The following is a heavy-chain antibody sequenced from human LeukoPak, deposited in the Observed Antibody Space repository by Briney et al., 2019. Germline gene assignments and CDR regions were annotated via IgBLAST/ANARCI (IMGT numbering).Heavy chain of an antibody. V-gene: IGHV3-21*04. J-gene: IGHJ3*02. D-gene: IGHD3-10*01. Sequence: GGSLRLSCAASGFTFSGYSMNWVRQAPGKGLEWVSSISGDSSYIYYADSVKGRFTISRDNAKNSLYLQMNSLRAEDTAVYYCARDRDDAFDIWGQGTMVTVSS. CDR2: ISGDSSYI. CDR3: ARDRDDAFDI. CDR1: GFTFSGYS.